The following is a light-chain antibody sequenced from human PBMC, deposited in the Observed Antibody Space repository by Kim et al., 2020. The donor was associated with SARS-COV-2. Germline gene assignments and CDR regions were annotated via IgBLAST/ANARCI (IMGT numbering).Light chain of an antibody. CDR2: DKN. CDR3: NSRESGVNHVI. V-gene: IGLV3-19*01. J-gene: IGLJ2*01. CDR1: KLRSNY. Sequence: LGETVRIIRKGDKLRSNYATWHQQKQGQAPVLVIYDKNNRPSVIPPRFFGSYSGNKALFTITGAQAGDEAVDYCNSRESGVNHVIFGGGTQLTVL.